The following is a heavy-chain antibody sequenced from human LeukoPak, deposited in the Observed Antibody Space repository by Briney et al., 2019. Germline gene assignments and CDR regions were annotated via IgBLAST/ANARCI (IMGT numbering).Heavy chain of an antibody. CDR3: AKDSPYYDFWSGYISGLFDP. Sequence: GGSLRLSCAASGFTFSSYAMSWVRQAPGKGLEWVSAISGSGGSTYYADSVKGRFTISRDNSKNTLYLQMNSLRAEDTAVYYCAKDSPYYDFWSGYISGLFDPWGQGTLVTVSS. J-gene: IGHJ5*02. CDR2: ISGSGGST. CDR1: GFTFSSYA. V-gene: IGHV3-23*01. D-gene: IGHD3-3*01.